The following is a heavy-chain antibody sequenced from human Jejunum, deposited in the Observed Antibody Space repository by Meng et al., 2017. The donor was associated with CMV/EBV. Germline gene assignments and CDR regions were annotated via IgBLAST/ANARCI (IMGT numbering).Heavy chain of an antibody. CDR1: FSSSW. D-gene: IGHD2-2*01. CDR2: INSDGSST. V-gene: IGHV3-74*01. CDR3: ARVSSTSLLTYYYYGMDV. Sequence: FSSSWLHWVRHAPGKGLVWVSRINSDGSSTSYADSVKGRFTISRDNAKNTLYLQMNSLRAEDTAVYYCARVSSTSLLTYYYYGMDVWGQGTTVTVSS. J-gene: IGHJ6*02.